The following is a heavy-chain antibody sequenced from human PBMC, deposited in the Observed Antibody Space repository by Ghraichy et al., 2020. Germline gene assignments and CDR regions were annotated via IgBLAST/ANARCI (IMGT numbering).Heavy chain of an antibody. CDR2: MFYSGST. J-gene: IGHJ4*02. V-gene: IGHV4-39*01. Sequence: SETLSLTCTVSGGSISTNNYYWGWIRQPPGKGLEWIGSMFYSGSTHYTPSLKSRVTISGDTSKNQFSLKLSSVTAADTAVYYCARQSGWQNGRYYFDYWGQGTLVTVSS. CDR3: ARQSGWQNGRYYFDY. D-gene: IGHD1-1*01. CDR1: GGSISTNNYY.